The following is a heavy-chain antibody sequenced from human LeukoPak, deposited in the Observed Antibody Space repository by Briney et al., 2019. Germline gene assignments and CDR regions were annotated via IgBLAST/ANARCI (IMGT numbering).Heavy chain of an antibody. J-gene: IGHJ3*02. CDR1: EFTFSSYA. CDR3: AKLPTVYGVADSFDM. V-gene: IGHV3-23*01. Sequence: GGSLRLPCAASEFTFSSYAMTWVRQAPGKGLEWVSGLNENGMKTDYADSVKGRFIISRDNSRNTLYLQMSSLKVEDTAVYYCAKLPTVYGVADSFDMWGQGTTVTVSS. CDR2: LNENGMKT. D-gene: IGHD2-8*01.